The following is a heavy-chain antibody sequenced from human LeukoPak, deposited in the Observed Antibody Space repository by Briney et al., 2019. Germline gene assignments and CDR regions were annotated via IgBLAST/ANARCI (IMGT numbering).Heavy chain of an antibody. CDR1: GFTFSSYS. V-gene: IGHV3-64*02. D-gene: IGHD2-21*01. J-gene: IGHJ4*02. CDR2: ISTDERKT. Sequence: PGGSLRLSCAASGFTFSSYSMHWVRQAPGEGLEYVSAISTDERKTCYADSVKGRFIISIDNSKNTLYLQMGSLRTEDMAVYFCARVGDDNFFDFWGQGTLVTVSS. CDR3: ARVGDDNFFDF.